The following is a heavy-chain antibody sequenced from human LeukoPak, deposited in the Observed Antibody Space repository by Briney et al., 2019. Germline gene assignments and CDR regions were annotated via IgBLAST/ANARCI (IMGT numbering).Heavy chain of an antibody. D-gene: IGHD6-19*01. J-gene: IGHJ4*02. Sequence: RGSLRLSCAASGFTFETHDMHWVRRAPGEGLEWVGVASRDGVSQNYGDSVEGRFTISRDQSDNTLFLQMNSLRPEDTAIYYCAKEQSSGWYRTADYWGQGTLVTVSS. V-gene: IGHV3-30*18. CDR2: ASRDGVSQ. CDR1: GFTFETHD. CDR3: AKEQSSGWYRTADY.